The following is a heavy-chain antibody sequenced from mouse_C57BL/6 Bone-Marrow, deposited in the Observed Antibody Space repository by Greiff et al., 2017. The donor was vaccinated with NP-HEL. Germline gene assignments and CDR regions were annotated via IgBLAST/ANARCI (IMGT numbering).Heavy chain of an antibody. CDR2: IYPGSGST. CDR3: ARSYYYGSGGYFDV. Sequence: ESGAELVKPGASVKMSCKASGYTFTSYWITWVKQRPGQGLEWIGDIYPGSGSTNYNEKFKSKATLTVDTSSSTAYMQLSSLTSEDSAVYYCARSYYYGSGGYFDVWGTGTTVTVSS. V-gene: IGHV1-55*01. CDR1: GYTFTSYW. J-gene: IGHJ1*03. D-gene: IGHD1-1*01.